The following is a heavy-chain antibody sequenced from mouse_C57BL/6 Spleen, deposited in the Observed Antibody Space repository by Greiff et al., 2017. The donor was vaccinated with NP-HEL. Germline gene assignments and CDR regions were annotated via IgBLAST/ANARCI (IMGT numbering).Heavy chain of an antibody. CDR2: ISGGGGNT. Sequence: EVMLVESGGGLVKPGGSLKLSCAASGFTFSSYTMSWVRQTPEKRLAWVATISGGGGNTYYPDSVKGRFTISRDNAKNTLYLQMSSLRSEDTALYYCARHKTGAWYFDVWGTGTTVTVSS. CDR3: ARHKTGAWYFDV. D-gene: IGHD4-1*01. CDR1: GFTFSSYT. J-gene: IGHJ1*03. V-gene: IGHV5-9*01.